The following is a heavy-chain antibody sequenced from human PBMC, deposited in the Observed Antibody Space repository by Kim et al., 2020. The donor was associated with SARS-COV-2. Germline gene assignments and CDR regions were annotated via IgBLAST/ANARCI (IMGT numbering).Heavy chain of an antibody. CDR2: ISAYNGNT. D-gene: IGHD3-10*01. CDR3: ARGLWFGELLFGNYYYYGMVV. CDR1: GYTFTSYG. Sequence: ASVKVSCKASGYTFTSYGISWVRQAPGQGLEWMGWISAYNGNTNYAQKLQGRVTMTTDTSTSTAYMELRSLRSDDTAVYYCARGLWFGELLFGNYYYYGMVVWGQGTTVTVSS. V-gene: IGHV1-18*01. J-gene: IGHJ6*02.